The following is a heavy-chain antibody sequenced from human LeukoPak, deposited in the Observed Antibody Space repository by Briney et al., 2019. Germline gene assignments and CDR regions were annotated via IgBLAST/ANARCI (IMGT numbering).Heavy chain of an antibody. V-gene: IGHV4-34*01. D-gene: IGHD6-13*01. Sequence: SETLSLTCTVSGGSISGDYWNWIRQPPGKGLEWIGEINHSGSTNYNPSLKSRVTISVDTSKNQFSLKLSSVTAADTAVYYCARPQAYSSSWYAEYFQHWGQGTLVTVSS. CDR3: ARPQAYSSSWYAEYFQH. CDR2: INHSGST. J-gene: IGHJ1*01. CDR1: GGSISGDY.